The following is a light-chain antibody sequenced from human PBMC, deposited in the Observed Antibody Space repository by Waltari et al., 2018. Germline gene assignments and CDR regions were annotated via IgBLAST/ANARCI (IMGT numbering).Light chain of an antibody. V-gene: IGKV1-9*01. Sequence: DIQLTQSPSFLSASVGDRVTITCRASQGISSYLAWYQQKPGQAPKLLMYSASTLQGWVPSRFSGSGSGTQFALTISSLQPDDFATYYCQQFDSYPLTFGQGTRLEIK. CDR3: QQFDSYPLT. J-gene: IGKJ5*01. CDR1: QGISSY. CDR2: SAS.